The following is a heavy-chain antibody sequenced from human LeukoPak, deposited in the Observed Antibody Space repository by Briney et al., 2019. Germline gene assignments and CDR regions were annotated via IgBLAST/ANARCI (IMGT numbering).Heavy chain of an antibody. J-gene: IGHJ6*02. Sequence: SETLSLTCTVSVVSISSYYWSWIPPPPGKGLECIGYIYYSGSTNYNPSLKSRVTISIDTSKNQFSLKLSSVIAADTAVYYCARGAAVAGTGLSSQQYYHGMDVWGQGTTVTVSS. V-gene: IGHV4-59*01. D-gene: IGHD6-19*01. CDR3: ARGAAVAGTGLSSQQYYHGMDV. CDR1: VVSISSYY. CDR2: IYYSGST.